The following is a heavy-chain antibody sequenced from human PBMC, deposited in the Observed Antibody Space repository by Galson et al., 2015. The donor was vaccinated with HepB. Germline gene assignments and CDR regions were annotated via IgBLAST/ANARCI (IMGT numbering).Heavy chain of an antibody. Sequence: SLRLSCAASGFTFSSYAMHWVRQAPGKGLEWVAVISYDGSNKYYADSVKGRFTISRDNSKNTLYLQMNSLRAEDTAVYYCARDHSEAAAGDYWGQGTLVTVSS. CDR3: ARDHSEAAAGDY. J-gene: IGHJ4*02. CDR2: ISYDGSNK. V-gene: IGHV3-30-3*01. CDR1: GFTFSSYA. D-gene: IGHD6-13*01.